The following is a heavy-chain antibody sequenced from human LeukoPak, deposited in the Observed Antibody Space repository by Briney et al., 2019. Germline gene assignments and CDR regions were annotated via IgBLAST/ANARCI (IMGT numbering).Heavy chain of an antibody. CDR2: ISYDGSNK. V-gene: IGHV3-30-3*01. D-gene: IGHD3-10*01. CDR1: GFTFSSYA. CDR3: ARDRDSYGSGSYIDY. J-gene: IGHJ4*02. Sequence: GGSLRLSCAASGFTFSSYAMHWVRQAPGKGLEWVAVISYDGSNKYYADSVKGRFTISRDNSKNTLSLQMNSLRAEDTAVYYCARDRDSYGSGSYIDYWGQGTLVTVSS.